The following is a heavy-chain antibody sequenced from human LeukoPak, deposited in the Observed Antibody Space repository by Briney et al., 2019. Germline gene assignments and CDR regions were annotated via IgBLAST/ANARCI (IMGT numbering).Heavy chain of an antibody. CDR1: GYTFTSYG. J-gene: IGHJ5*02. CDR3: ARDAREVLWFGEFSP. D-gene: IGHD3-10*01. V-gene: IGHV1-18*01. Sequence: GASVKVSCKASGYTFTSYGISWVRQAPGQGLEWMGWISAYNGNTNYAQKLQGRVTMTTDTSTSTAYMELRSLRSDDTAVYYCARDAREVLWFGEFSPWGQGTLVTVSS. CDR2: ISAYNGNT.